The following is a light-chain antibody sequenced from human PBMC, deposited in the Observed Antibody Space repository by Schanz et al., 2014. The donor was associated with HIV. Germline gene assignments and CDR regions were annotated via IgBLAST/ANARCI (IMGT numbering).Light chain of an antibody. J-gene: IGKJ2*01. V-gene: IGKV3-20*01. CDR3: QQYGSSPLYT. Sequence: EILMTQSPATLSVSPGERATLSCRASQSINHNLAGYQHKPGQAPRLLIYGGSSKATDIPDRFSGSGSGPDFTLTISRREPEDLAVYDCQQYGSSPLYTLGQGTKRESK. CDR1: QSINHN. CDR2: GGS.